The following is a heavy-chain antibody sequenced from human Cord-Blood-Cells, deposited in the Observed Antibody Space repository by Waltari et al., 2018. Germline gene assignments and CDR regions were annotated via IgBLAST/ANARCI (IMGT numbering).Heavy chain of an antibody. V-gene: IGHV1-3*01. D-gene: IGHD2-2*01. CDR2: INAGNGNT. CDR1: GYTFTSYA. J-gene: IGHJ5*02. CDR3: ARAAERIVVVPAAMSLNWFDP. Sequence: QVQLVQSGAEVKKPGASVKVSCKASGYTFTSYAMHWVRQAPGHRLEWMGWINAGNGNTKYSQKFQGRVTITRDTSASTAYMELSSLRSEDTAVYYCARAAERIVVVPAAMSLNWFDPWGQGTLVTVSS.